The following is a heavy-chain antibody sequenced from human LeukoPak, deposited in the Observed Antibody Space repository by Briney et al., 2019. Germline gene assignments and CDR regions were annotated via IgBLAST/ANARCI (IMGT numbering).Heavy chain of an antibody. J-gene: IGHJ6*02. D-gene: IGHD3-22*01. CDR2: IIPIFGTA. CDR1: GGTFSSYA. CDR3: ARDYYDSSGYYYGYYYYGMDV. Sequence: SVKVSCKASGGTFSSYAISWVRQAPGQGLEWMGGIIPIFGTANYAQKFQGRVTITTDESTSTAYMELSSLRSEDTAVYYCARDYYDSSGYYYGYYYYGMDVWGQGTTVTVSS. V-gene: IGHV1-69*05.